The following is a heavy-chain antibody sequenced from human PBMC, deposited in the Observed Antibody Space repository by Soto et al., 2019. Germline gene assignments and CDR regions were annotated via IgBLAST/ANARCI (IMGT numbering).Heavy chain of an antibody. CDR3: ARVDPAMVPGYYYGMDV. Sequence: GESLKISCKGSGYSFTSYWISWVRQMPGKGLEWMGRIDPSDSYTNYSPSFQGHVTISADKSISTAYLQWSSLKASDTAMYYCARVDPAMVPGYYYGMDVWGQGTTVTVSS. D-gene: IGHD5-18*01. V-gene: IGHV5-10-1*01. CDR1: GYSFTSYW. J-gene: IGHJ6*02. CDR2: IDPSDSYT.